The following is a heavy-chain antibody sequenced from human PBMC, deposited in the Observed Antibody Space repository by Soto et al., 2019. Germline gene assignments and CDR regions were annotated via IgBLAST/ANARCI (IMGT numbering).Heavy chain of an antibody. D-gene: IGHD3-3*01. CDR1: GFTVSSNY. CDR3: AKDSPTEWFDFDY. V-gene: IGHV3-53*04. CDR2: IYSGGST. Sequence: PGGSLRLSCAASGFTVSSNYMSWVRQAPGKGLEWVSVIYSGGSTYYADSVKGRFTISRHNSKNTLYLQMNSLRAEDTAVYYCAKDSPTEWFDFDYWGQGTLVTVSS. J-gene: IGHJ4*02.